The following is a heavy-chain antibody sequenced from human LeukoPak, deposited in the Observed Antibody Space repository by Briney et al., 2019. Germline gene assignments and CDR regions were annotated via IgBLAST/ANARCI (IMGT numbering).Heavy chain of an antibody. J-gene: IGHJ4*02. CDR1: GYTLTELS. CDR3: ATGYGPGYFDY. V-gene: IGHV1-24*01. Sequence: ASVKVSFKVSGYTLTELSMHWVRQAPGKGRGWKGGFDPKDGETIYAQKFQGRVTMTEDTSTDTAYMELSRLRFEDRAVYDCATGYGPGYFDYWGQGTLVTVSS. CDR2: FDPKDGET. D-gene: IGHD3-10*01.